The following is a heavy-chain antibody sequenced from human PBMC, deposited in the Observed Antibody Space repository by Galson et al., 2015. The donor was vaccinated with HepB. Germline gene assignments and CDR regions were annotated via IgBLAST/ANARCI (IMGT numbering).Heavy chain of an antibody. CDR1: GDSVSSYSAA. Sequence: CAISGDSVSSYSAAWNWIRQSPSRGLEWLGRTYYRSKWYNDYAVSVESRITINPDTSKNQFSLQLSSVTPEDTAVYYCARAPGIAVAGIIVAFDIWGQGTMVTVSS. J-gene: IGHJ3*02. V-gene: IGHV6-1*01. CDR2: TYYRSKWYN. D-gene: IGHD6-19*01. CDR3: ARAPGIAVAGIIVAFDI.